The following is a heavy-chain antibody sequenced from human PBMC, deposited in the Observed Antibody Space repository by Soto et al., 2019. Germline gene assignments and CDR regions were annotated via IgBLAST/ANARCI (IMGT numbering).Heavy chain of an antibody. CDR3: ARGSYRYTPPFDY. J-gene: IGHJ4*02. D-gene: IGHD3-16*02. V-gene: IGHV4-31*03. CDR1: GGSISSGGYY. Sequence: SETLSLTCTVSGGSISSGGYYWSWIRQHPGKGLEWSGYIYYSGSTYYNPSLKSRVTISVDTSKNQFSLKLSSVTAADTAVYYCARGSYRYTPPFDYWGQGTLVTVSS. CDR2: IYYSGST.